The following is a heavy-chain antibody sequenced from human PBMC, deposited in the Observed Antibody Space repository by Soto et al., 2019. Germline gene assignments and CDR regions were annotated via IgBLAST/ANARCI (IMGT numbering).Heavy chain of an antibody. CDR3: AKRGVDTFGLSY. V-gene: IGHV3-74*01. CDR1: GFTFSSFW. D-gene: IGHD3-10*01. Sequence: EVQLVESGGGLVQPGGSLRLSCAVSGFTFSSFWMHWVRQAPGEGLVWVSRINTDGSSTSYADSVKGRFTISRDNGKNTLYLQMSSLRVEDTAMYYCAKRGVDTFGLSYWGQGTLFTVSS. CDR2: INTDGSST. J-gene: IGHJ4*02.